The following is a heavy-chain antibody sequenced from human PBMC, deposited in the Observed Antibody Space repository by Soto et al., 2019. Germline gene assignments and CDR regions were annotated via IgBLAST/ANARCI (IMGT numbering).Heavy chain of an antibody. Sequence: QVQLVESGGGVVQPGRSLRLSCAASGFTFSSYGMHWVRQAPGKGLEWVAVIWYDGSNKYYADSVKGRFTISRDNSKNTLYLKMNSLRAEDTAVYYCAREKAVARHNWFDPWGQGTLVTVSS. D-gene: IGHD6-19*01. CDR3: AREKAVARHNWFDP. CDR2: IWYDGSNK. J-gene: IGHJ5*02. CDR1: GFTFSSYG. V-gene: IGHV3-33*01.